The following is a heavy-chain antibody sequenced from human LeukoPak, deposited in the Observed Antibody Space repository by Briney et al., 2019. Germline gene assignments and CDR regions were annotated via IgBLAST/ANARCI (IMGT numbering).Heavy chain of an antibody. CDR3: ARDHYGDYLFDY. Sequence: GGSLRLSCAASGFTFSSNSMNWVREAPGKGVEWVSSISSSISYIYYADSVKGRFTISRDNAKNSLYLQMNSLRAEYTAVYYCARDHYGDYLFDYWGQGTLVTVSS. CDR2: ISSSISYI. V-gene: IGHV3-21*01. D-gene: IGHD4-17*01. J-gene: IGHJ4*02. CDR1: GFTFSSNS.